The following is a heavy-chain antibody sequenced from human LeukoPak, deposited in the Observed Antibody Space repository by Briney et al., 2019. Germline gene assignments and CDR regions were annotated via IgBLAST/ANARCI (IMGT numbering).Heavy chain of an antibody. J-gene: IGHJ4*02. Sequence: GGSLRLSCAASGFTFDDYAMHWVRHAPGKGLERVSGISWNSGSIGYADSVKGRFTISRDNAKNSLYLQMNSLRAEDTALYYCAKDIGPTWNQYYFDYWGQGTLVTVSS. V-gene: IGHV3-9*01. D-gene: IGHD1-14*01. CDR1: GFTFDDYA. CDR2: ISWNSGSI. CDR3: AKDIGPTWNQYYFDY.